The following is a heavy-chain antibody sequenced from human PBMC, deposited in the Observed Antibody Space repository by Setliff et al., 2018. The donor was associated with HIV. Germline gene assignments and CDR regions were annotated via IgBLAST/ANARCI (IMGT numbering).Heavy chain of an antibody. CDR3: ARVYCSIASCYDEYYFDY. J-gene: IGHJ4*02. CDR1: DYTFTAYG. Sequence: ASVKVSCKASDYTFTAYGISWVRQAPGQGLELMGVINPAGGNSHYAQKFQGRVTVTRDASTSTVYMDLSSLRSDDTAVYFCARVYCSIASCYDEYYFDYWGQGTLVTVSS. D-gene: IGHD2-2*01. V-gene: IGHV1-18*01. CDR2: INPAGGNS.